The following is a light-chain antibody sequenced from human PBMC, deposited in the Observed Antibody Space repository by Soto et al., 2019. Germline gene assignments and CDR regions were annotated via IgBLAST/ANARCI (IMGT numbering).Light chain of an antibody. Sequence: QSALTQPRSVSGSPGQSVTISCTGTGSDVGGYNYVSWYQQHPGKAPKLMIYDVSKRPSGVPDRFSGSKSGNTASLTISGLRAEDEADYYCSSYGGSYTRVFGGGTKLTVL. CDR3: SSYGGSYTRV. J-gene: IGLJ2*01. CDR1: GSDVGGYNY. V-gene: IGLV2-11*01. CDR2: DVS.